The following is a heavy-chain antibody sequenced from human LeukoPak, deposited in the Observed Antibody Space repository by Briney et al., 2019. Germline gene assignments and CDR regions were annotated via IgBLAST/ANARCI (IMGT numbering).Heavy chain of an antibody. D-gene: IGHD6-19*01. V-gene: IGHV4-59*01. Sequence: ASETLSLTCTASGGSLSDSYWSWLRQPPGEGLEWIGYIFYSGSTNYNPSLRSRVTISLDTSKNQFSLRLTSVTAADTAVYYCATGAGWYSNWGQGTLVTVSS. J-gene: IGHJ4*02. CDR2: IFYSGST. CDR3: ATGAGWYSN. CDR1: GGSLSDSY.